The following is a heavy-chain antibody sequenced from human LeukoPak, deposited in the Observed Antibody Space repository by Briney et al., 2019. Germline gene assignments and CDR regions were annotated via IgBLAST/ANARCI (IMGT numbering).Heavy chain of an antibody. CDR3: ATTVNFNWFDP. V-gene: IGHV4-59*01. J-gene: IGHJ5*02. Sequence: PSETLSLTCTVSGGSISSFYWSWIRQPPGKGLEWIGYIYYTGSTNYNPSLKSRVTMSVDTSKNQFSLKLNSVTAADTAVYYCATTVNFNWFDPWGQGALVTVSS. CDR1: GGSISSFY. D-gene: IGHD4-11*01. CDR2: IYYTGST.